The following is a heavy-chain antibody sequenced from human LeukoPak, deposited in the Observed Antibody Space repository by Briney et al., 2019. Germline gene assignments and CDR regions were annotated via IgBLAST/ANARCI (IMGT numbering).Heavy chain of an antibody. Sequence: GGSLRLSCVTSGFTFSPFWIHWVRQGPGKGLEWVARIGLDGTNTNYADSVKGRFTISRDNSKNTLYLQMNSLRAEDTAVYYCAKDGDGINAVDVFDIWGQGTMVTVSS. V-gene: IGHV3-74*01. D-gene: IGHD3-10*01. CDR2: IGLDGTNT. CDR1: GFTFSPFW. CDR3: AKDGDGINAVDVFDI. J-gene: IGHJ3*02.